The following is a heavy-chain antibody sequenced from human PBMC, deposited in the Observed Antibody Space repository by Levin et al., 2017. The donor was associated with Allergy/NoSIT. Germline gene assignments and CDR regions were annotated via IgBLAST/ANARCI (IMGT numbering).Heavy chain of an antibody. CDR3: VRRHARSAVLGV. D-gene: IGHD6-13*01. CDR2: IYPADSDT. Sequence: GASVKVSCKGSGYSFTSYWVGWVRQMPGKGLEWMGIIYPADSDTKYSPSFRGQVTISVDKSITTAYLQWRSLKASDTAIYYCVRRHARSAVLGVWGQGTMVAVSS. J-gene: IGHJ3*01. CDR1: GYSFTSYW. V-gene: IGHV5-51*03.